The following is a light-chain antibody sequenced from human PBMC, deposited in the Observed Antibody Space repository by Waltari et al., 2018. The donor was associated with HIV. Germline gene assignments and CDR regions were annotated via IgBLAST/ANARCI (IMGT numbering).Light chain of an antibody. J-gene: IGLJ2*01. V-gene: IGLV2-14*03. CDR1: SSEIGISNF. Sequence: QSALIQPASLSGSPGQSITISCTGTSSEIGISNFVSWYQLHPGKAPKLLLFDVNNRPSGVSRRFSGSKSGNSASLTIFGLQDDDEADYYCGAYTSGSTPVVFGGGTKLTVL. CDR2: DVN. CDR3: GAYTSGSTPVV.